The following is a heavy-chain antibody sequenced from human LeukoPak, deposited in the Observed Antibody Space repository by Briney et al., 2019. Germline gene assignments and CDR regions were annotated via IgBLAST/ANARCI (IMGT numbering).Heavy chain of an antibody. D-gene: IGHD6-19*01. CDR2: ISSADTT. CDR1: GFTFSSYA. J-gene: IGHJ3*02. V-gene: IGHV3-53*01. CDR3: ARDPVQWPRKGAFDI. Sequence: PGGSLRLSCAASGFTFSSYAMSWVRQAPGKGLERVSVISSADTTYYADSVKGRFTISRDNSKNTVYLQMNSLRAEDTAMYYCARDPVQWPRKGAFDIWGQGTMVTVSS.